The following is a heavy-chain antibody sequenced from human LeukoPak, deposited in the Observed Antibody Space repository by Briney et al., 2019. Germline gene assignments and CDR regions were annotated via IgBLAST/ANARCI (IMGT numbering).Heavy chain of an antibody. CDR1: GFTFRNYG. D-gene: IGHD1-26*01. Sequence: GRSLRLSCVASGFTFRNYGIHWVRQAPGKGLEWVALIWYDGSNKYYEDSVKGRFTLSRDNSQNTVHLQMNSLRAEDTAVYYCARAGLGASSDIWGQGTPVTVSS. CDR2: IWYDGSNK. V-gene: IGHV3-33*01. CDR3: ARAGLGASSDI. J-gene: IGHJ4*01.